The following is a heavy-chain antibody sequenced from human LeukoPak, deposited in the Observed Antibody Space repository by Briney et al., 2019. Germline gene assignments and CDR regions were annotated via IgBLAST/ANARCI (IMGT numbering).Heavy chain of an antibody. J-gene: IGHJ5*02. CDR1: GGSISSYY. Sequence: SETLSLTCTVSGGSISSYYWSWIRQPPGKGLEWIGYIYYSGSTSYNPSLKSRVTISVDTSKNQFSLKLSSVTAADTAVYYCARDHVYYYGSGSYYRWFDPWGQGTLVTVSS. CDR2: IYYSGST. CDR3: ARDHVYYYGSGSYYRWFDP. D-gene: IGHD3-10*01. V-gene: IGHV4-59*01.